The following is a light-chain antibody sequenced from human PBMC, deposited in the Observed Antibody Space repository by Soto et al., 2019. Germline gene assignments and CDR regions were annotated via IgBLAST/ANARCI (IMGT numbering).Light chain of an antibody. V-gene: IGKV1-5*03. CDR1: QSISTW. J-gene: IGKJ1*01. CDR2: QAS. Sequence: DIQMTQSPSTLSTSVGDRVTITCRASQSISTWLAWYQQRPGNAPKLLIYQASSLERGVPSRFSGSESGTAFTLTISSLQPDDFASYYCQRSNSYPWTFGHGTKVEIK. CDR3: QRSNSYPWT.